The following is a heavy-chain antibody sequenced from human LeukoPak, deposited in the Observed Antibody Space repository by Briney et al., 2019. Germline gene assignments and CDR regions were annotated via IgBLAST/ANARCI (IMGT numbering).Heavy chain of an antibody. CDR3: AKCTMVRGVITY. Sequence: GGSLRLSCAASGFTFSSYAMHWVRQAPGKGLEWVAVISYDGSNKYYADSVKGRFTISRDNSKNTLYLQMNSLRAEDTAVYYCAKCTMVRGVITYWGQGTLVTVSS. J-gene: IGHJ4*02. V-gene: IGHV3-30-3*02. D-gene: IGHD3-10*01. CDR2: ISYDGSNK. CDR1: GFTFSSYA.